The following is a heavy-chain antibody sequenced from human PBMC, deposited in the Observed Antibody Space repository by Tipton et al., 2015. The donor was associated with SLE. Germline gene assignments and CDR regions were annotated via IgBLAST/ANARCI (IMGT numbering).Heavy chain of an antibody. V-gene: IGHV4-39*07. D-gene: IGHD7-27*01. J-gene: IGHJ3*02. CDR3: ARETGDHAFDI. CDR1: GASIKSFTDY. CDR2: ISYSGNT. Sequence: LRLSCSVSGASIKSFTDYWGWIRQPPGKGLEWIGSISYSGNTYTYYNPSLESRVTVSVDTSKNQFSLKLNSVTAADTAVYYCARETGDHAFDIWGQGTVVTVAS.